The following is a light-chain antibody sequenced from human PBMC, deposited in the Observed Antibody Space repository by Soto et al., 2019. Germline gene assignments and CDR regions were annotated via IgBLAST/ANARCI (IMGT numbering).Light chain of an antibody. CDR2: LGS. Sequence: DGVMTHSPLSLSVTPVEPAPISCRSSQSLLHSNGYNYLDWYLQKPGQSPQLLIYLGSTRASGVPDRFSGSGSGTDFTLNISRVEAEDVGVYYCMQALQTPRAFGQGTRLEIK. V-gene: IGKV2-28*01. CDR1: QSLLHSNGYNY. CDR3: MQALQTPRA. J-gene: IGKJ5*01.